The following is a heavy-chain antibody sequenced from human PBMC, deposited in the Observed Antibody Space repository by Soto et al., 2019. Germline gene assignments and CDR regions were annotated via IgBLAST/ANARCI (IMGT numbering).Heavy chain of an antibody. CDR1: GFTFSSYG. D-gene: IGHD1-26*01. CDR3: VRDDPGRPELFDY. J-gene: IGHJ4*02. CDR2: INQDGTRT. V-gene: IGHV3-74*01. Sequence: GGSLRLSCTASGFTFSSYGMHWVRKTPGKGLVWVSRINQDGTRTDYADSVKGRVTISRDNAKDTVYLQMSSLRVEDTAVYYCVRDDPGRPELFDYWGQGTLVTVSS.